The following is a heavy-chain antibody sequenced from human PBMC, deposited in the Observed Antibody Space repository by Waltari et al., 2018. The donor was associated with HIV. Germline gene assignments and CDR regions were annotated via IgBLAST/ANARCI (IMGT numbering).Heavy chain of an antibody. J-gene: IGHJ4*02. Sequence: QVQLVQSGAEVKKPGSSVKVSCKASGGTFSSYAISWVRQAPGQGLEWMGGIIPIFGTANYAQKFQGRVTITADESTSTAYMELSSLRSEDTAVYYCARQGGYYDSSGYGGAFDYWGQGTLVTVSS. V-gene: IGHV1-69*01. CDR2: IIPIFGTA. CDR1: GGTFSSYA. D-gene: IGHD3-22*01. CDR3: ARQGGYYDSSGYGGAFDY.